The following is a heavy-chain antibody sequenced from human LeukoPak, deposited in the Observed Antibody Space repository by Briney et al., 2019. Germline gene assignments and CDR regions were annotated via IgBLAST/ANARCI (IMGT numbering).Heavy chain of an antibody. V-gene: IGHV1-2*02. CDR2: INPNSGGT. CDR1: GYTFNGYY. CDR3: ARGKSNVVALNWLDP. J-gene: IGHJ5*02. D-gene: IGHD2-15*01. Sequence: ASVKVSCKASGYTFNGYYIHWVRQAPGQGLEWMGWINPNSGGTNYAQKFQDRVTMTRDTSISTAYMELSRLTSDDTATYYCARGKSNVVALNWLDPWGQGTLVTVSS.